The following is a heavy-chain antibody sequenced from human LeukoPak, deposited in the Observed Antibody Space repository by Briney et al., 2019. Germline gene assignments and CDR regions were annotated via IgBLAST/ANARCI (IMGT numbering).Heavy chain of an antibody. J-gene: IGHJ4*02. Sequence: PGGSLRLSCAASGFTFSSYSMNWVRQAPGKGLEWVSYISSSSSTIYYADSVKGRFTISRDNAENSLYLQMNSLRAEDTAVYYCAREVSSGWSGYYFDYWGQGTLVTVSS. CDR1: GFTFSSYS. V-gene: IGHV3-48*01. D-gene: IGHD6-19*01. CDR3: AREVSSGWSGYYFDY. CDR2: ISSSSSTI.